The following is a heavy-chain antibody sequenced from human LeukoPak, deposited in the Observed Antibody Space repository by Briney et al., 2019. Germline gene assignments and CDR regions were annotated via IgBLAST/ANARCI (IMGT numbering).Heavy chain of an antibody. CDR2: TYYRSKWYN. D-gene: IGHD2-2*01. CDR1: GDSVSSNSAA. J-gene: IGHJ3*02. Sequence: SQTLSLTCAISGDSVSSNSAAWNWIRQSPSRGLEWLGRTYYRSKWYNDYAVSVKSRITINPDTSKNQFSLQLNSVTPEDTAVYYCARGGVVVPAAPYDAFDIWGQGTMVTVSS. V-gene: IGHV6-1*01. CDR3: ARGGVVVPAAPYDAFDI.